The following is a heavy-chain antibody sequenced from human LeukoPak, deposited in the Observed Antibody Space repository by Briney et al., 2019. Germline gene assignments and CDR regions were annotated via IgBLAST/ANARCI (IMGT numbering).Heavy chain of an antibody. J-gene: IGHJ4*02. CDR2: IYYSGST. CDR3: ARGVGQFDY. D-gene: IGHD3-10*01. V-gene: IGHV4-59*01. CDR1: GGSLSSYY. Sequence: PSETLSLTCTVSGGSLSSYYWSWIRQPPGKGLEWIGYIYYSGSTNYNPSLTSRVTMSVDTSKNQFSLKLSSVTAADTAVYYCARGVGQFDYWGQGTLVTVSS.